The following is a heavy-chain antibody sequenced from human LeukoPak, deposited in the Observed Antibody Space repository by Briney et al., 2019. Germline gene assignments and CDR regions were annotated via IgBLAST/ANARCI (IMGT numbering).Heavy chain of an antibody. V-gene: IGHV3-21*01. CDR1: GFTFSSYS. CDR2: ISSSSSYI. Sequence: GESLRLSCAASGFTFSSYSMNWVRQAPGKGLEWVSSISSSSSYIYYADSVKGRFTISRDNAKNSLYLQMNSLRAEDTAVYYCARVNSGSYYVDYWGQGTLVTVSS. J-gene: IGHJ4*02. D-gene: IGHD1-26*01. CDR3: ARVNSGSYYVDY.